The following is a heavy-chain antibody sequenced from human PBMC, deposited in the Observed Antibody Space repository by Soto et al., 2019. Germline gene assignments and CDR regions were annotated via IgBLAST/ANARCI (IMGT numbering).Heavy chain of an antibody. Sequence: QVQLQPWGAGLLKPSETLSLICAVSGGSCSGNYWTWIRQPPGKGLEWIGAFSDSGSTNYNPSLKSRVTISEDMSKSQFSLKLSSVTAADTAVYYCARGNFYYGMEVWGQGTTVTVSS. V-gene: IGHV4-34*01. CDR1: GGSCSGNY. CDR3: ARGNFYYGMEV. J-gene: IGHJ6*02. CDR2: FSDSGST.